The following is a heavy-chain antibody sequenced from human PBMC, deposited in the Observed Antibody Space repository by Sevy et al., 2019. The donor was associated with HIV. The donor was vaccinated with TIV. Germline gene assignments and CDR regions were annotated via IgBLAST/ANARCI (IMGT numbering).Heavy chain of an antibody. D-gene: IGHD3-16*01. J-gene: IGHJ5*02. CDR2: INHSGST. CDR1: GGSFSGYY. CDR3: ARALPYGPTLVWFDP. V-gene: IGHV4-34*01. Sequence: SETLSLTCAVYGGSFSGYYWSWIRQPPGKGLEWIGEINHSGSTNYNPSLKSRVTISVDTSKNQFSLKLSSVTAADTAVYYCARALPYGPTLVWFDPWGQGTLVTVSS.